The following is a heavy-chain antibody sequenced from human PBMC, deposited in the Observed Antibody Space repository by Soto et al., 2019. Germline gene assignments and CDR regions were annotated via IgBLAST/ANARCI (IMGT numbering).Heavy chain of an antibody. J-gene: IGHJ3*02. CDR1: GFIVSDTY. V-gene: IGHV3-66*01. CDR2: ISNRGDT. D-gene: IGHD2-15*01. CDR3: AREPRYCRGGSCSITGDAYDI. Sequence: EVQLVESGGGLVQPGGSLRLSCTASGFIVSDTYVNWVRQAPGKGLEWVSVISNRGDTHYADSVRGRFSVSRDISGNTLHLQMNNLRVEDTAVYYCAREPRYCRGGSCSITGDAYDIWGQGTMVTVSS.